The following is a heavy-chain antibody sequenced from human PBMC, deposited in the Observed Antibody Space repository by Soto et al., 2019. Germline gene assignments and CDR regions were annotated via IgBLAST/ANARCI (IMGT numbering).Heavy chain of an antibody. CDR1: GFTFSSYA. CDR2: ISGSGGST. Sequence: PGGSLRLSCAASGFTFSSYAMSWVRQAPGKGLEWVSAISGSGGSTYYADSVKGRFTISRDNSKNTLYLQMNSLRAEDTAVYYSAKDREWLLKSAFDYWGQGTLVTVSS. J-gene: IGHJ4*02. CDR3: AKDREWLLKSAFDY. D-gene: IGHD3-3*01. V-gene: IGHV3-23*01.